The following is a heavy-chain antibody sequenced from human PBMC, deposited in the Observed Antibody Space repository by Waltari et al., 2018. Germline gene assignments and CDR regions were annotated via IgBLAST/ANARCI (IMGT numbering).Heavy chain of an antibody. D-gene: IGHD5-12*01. V-gene: IGHV1-18*01. Sequence: QVQLVQSGAEVKKPGASVKVSCKASGYTFTSYGISWVRQAPGQGLEWMGWISAYNGNTNYAQKLQGRVTMTTDTSTSTAYMELRSLRSDDTAVYYCARDRLDIVATASHWYFDLWGRGTLVTVSS. CDR2: ISAYNGNT. J-gene: IGHJ2*01. CDR1: GYTFTSYG. CDR3: ARDRLDIVATASHWYFDL.